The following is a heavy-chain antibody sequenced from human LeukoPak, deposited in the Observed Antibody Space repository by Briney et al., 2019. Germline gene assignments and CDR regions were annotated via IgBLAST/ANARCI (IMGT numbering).Heavy chain of an antibody. D-gene: IGHD4-17*01. CDR3: ARDQRSGDYWFDP. J-gene: IGHJ5*02. Sequence: PSETLSLTCTVSGGSISSYYWSWIRQPPGKRLEWIGYIYYTGSTNYNPSLKSRVTISVDTSKNQFSLKLSSVTAADTAVYYCARDQRSGDYWFDPWGQGTLVTVSS. CDR2: IYYTGST. V-gene: IGHV4-59*01. CDR1: GGSISSYY.